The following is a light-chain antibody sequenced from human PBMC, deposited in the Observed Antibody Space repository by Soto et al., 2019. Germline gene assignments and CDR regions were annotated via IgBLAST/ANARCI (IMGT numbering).Light chain of an antibody. V-gene: IGKV4-1*01. Sequence: DIVMTQSPDSLAVSLGERATINCESSQSILYSSNNKNYLAWYQQKPGQPPKLLIYWASTRESGVPDRFSGSGSGTDFTLTIGSLQAEDVAVYYCQQYYTTPWTFGQGTRVEI. CDR1: QSILYSSNNKNY. CDR3: QQYYTTPWT. J-gene: IGKJ1*01. CDR2: WAS.